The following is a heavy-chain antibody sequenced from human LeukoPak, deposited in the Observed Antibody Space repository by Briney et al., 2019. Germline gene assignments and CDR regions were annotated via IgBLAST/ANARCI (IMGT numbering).Heavy chain of an antibody. Sequence: PGGSLRLSCAASGFTFSSYWMSWVRQAPGKGLEWVANIKQDGSEKYYVDSVKGRFTVSRDNAKNSLYLQMNSLRAEDTAVYYCAKRVPTPLQAYYYYYMDVWGKGTTVTISS. CDR1: GFTFSSYW. V-gene: IGHV3-7*03. CDR3: AKRVPTPLQAYYYYYMDV. J-gene: IGHJ6*03. D-gene: IGHD3-10*02. CDR2: IKQDGSEK.